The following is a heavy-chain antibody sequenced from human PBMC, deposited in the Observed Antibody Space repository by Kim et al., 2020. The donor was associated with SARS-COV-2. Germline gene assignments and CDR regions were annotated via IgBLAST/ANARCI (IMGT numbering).Heavy chain of an antibody. CDR3: AKDWGSFDY. D-gene: IGHD3-16*01. V-gene: IGHV3-23*01. Sequence: GSTDYAGSVKGRFTISRDNSKNTLYLQMNSLRAEDTAVYYCAKDWGSFDYWGQGTLVTVSS. J-gene: IGHJ4*02. CDR2: GST.